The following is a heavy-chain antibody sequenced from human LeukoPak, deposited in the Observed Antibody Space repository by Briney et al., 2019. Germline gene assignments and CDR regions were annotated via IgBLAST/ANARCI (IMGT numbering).Heavy chain of an antibody. J-gene: IGHJ4*02. CDR1: GFTFSSYS. D-gene: IGHD6-13*01. CDR3: ARGGGSSWYEDY. Sequence: PGGSLRLSCAASGFTFSSYSMNWVRQAPGKGLEWVSSISSSSSYIYYADSVKGRFTISRDNAKNSLYLQMNSLRAEDTAVYYCARGGGSSWYEDYWGQGTLVTVSS. V-gene: IGHV3-21*01. CDR2: ISSSSSYI.